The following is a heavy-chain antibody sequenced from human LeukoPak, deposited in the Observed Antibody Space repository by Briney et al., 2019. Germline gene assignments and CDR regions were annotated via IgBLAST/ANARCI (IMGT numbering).Heavy chain of an antibody. Sequence: PGGSLRLSCAASGFTFSSYAMHWVRQAPGKGLVWVSQINGDGSSTSYADSVKGRFTISRDNAKNTLYLQMNSLRAEDTAVYYCGNLDWGQGTLVTVSS. CDR1: GFTFSSYA. CDR2: INGDGSST. J-gene: IGHJ4*02. V-gene: IGHV3-74*01. CDR3: GNLD.